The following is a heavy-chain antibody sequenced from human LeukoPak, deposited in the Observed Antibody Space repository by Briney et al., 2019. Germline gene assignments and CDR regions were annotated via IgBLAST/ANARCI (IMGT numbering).Heavy chain of an antibody. CDR1: GYIVSGKY. Sequence: GGSLRLSCAVSGYIVSGKYMGWVRQAPGKGLEYVSVIYSGGSTYYIDSVKGRFTISGDNSKNTLYFQMNSLRVEDTAVYYCVTPGPTVTGGFEYWGQGTLVTVSS. CDR2: IYSGGST. V-gene: IGHV3-53*01. J-gene: IGHJ4*02. CDR3: VTPGPTVTGGFEY. D-gene: IGHD4-17*01.